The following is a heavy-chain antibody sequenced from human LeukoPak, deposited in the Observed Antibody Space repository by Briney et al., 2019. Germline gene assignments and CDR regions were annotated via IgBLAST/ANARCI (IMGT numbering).Heavy chain of an antibody. CDR2: IYTSGST. Sequence: SETLSLTCTVSGGSISSYYWSWIRQPAGKGLEWIGRIYTSGSTNYNPSLKSRVTISVDTSKNQFSLKLSSVTAADTAVYYCASSQWLSDAFDIWGQGTMVTVSS. J-gene: IGHJ3*02. D-gene: IGHD3-22*01. CDR1: GGSISSYY. CDR3: ASSQWLSDAFDI. V-gene: IGHV4-4*07.